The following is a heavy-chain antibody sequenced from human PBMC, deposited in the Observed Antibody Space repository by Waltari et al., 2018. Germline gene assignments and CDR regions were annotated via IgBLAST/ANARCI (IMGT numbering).Heavy chain of an antibody. V-gene: IGHV3-33*06. D-gene: IGHD3-10*01. CDR2: IWFDGGQT. CDR1: GLSTSSYG. CDR3: AKDAFGNTYVDH. J-gene: IGHJ4*02. Sequence: QAQLVESGGGVVQPGMSLRPSCTGTGLSTSSYGMHWVRQAPGKGLEWVALIWFDGGQTYYADSVRGRFTISRDNSKNTLYLDMNSLKLNDTAIYYCAKDAFGNTYVDHWGQGTLVTVAS.